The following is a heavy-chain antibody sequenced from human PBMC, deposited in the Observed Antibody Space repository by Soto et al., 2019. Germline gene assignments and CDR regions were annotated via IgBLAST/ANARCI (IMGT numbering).Heavy chain of an antibody. CDR2: IIPILGIA. CDR3: ARAWDYYVSGSYFAFDY. V-gene: IGHV1-69*02. CDR1: GGTFSSYT. Sequence: QVQLVQSGAEVKKPGSSVKVSCKASGGTFSSYTISWVRQAPGQGLEWRGRIIPILGIANYAQKFQGRVTITADKSTSTAYMELSSLRSEDTAVYYCARAWDYYVSGSYFAFDYWGQGTLVTVSS. J-gene: IGHJ4*02. D-gene: IGHD3-10*01.